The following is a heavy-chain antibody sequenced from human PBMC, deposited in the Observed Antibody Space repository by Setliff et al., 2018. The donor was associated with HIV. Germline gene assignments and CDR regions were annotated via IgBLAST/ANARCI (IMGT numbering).Heavy chain of an antibody. J-gene: IGHJ4*02. V-gene: IGHV4-30-2*02. CDR2: INQSGST. CDR1: GGSISSGGFS. D-gene: IGHD2-21*02. Sequence: SETLSLTCAVSGGSISSGGFSWSWIRQPPGKGLEWIGYINQSGSTSHNPSLKSRVTISVDTSKNQFSLRLSSVTAADTAVYYCARIFGGNSAPFDYWGQGILVTVSS. CDR3: ARIFGGNSAPFDY.